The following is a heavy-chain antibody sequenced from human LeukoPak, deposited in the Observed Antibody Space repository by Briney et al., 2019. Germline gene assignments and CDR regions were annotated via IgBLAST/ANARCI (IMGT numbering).Heavy chain of an antibody. CDR3: AKDLEPQLVGAADY. Sequence: PGRSLRLSCAASGFTFSSYGMHWVRQAPGKGLEWVAVISYDGSSKYYADSVKGRFTISRDNSKNTLYLQMNSLRAEDTAVYYCAKDLEPQLVGAADYWGQGTLVTVSS. J-gene: IGHJ4*02. V-gene: IGHV3-30*18. CDR1: GFTFSSYG. CDR2: ISYDGSSK. D-gene: IGHD1-26*01.